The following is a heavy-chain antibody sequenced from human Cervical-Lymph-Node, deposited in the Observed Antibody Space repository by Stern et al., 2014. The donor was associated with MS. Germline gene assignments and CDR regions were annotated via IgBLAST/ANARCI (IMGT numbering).Heavy chain of an antibody. J-gene: IGHJ4*02. CDR2: INRDGTTI. CDR3: TKDTYGPEDY. Sequence: EVQLVESGGGLVQPGGSLRLSCVASGFTFRNYWMHWVRQGPGKGLVWVARINRDGTTITHADSVKGRFTISRDNAKNTLYLQMNSLRVEDTAVYYCTKDTYGPEDYWGQGTSATVSS. V-gene: IGHV3-74*03. CDR1: GFTFRNYW. D-gene: IGHD3-10*01.